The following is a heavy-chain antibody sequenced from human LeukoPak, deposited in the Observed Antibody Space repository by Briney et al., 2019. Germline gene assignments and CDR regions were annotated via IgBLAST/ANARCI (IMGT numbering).Heavy chain of an antibody. CDR1: GGSISSYY. CDR2: IYYSGST. Sequence: SETLSLTCTVSGGSISSYYWSWIRQPPGKGLECIGYIYYSGSTNYNPSLKSRVTISVDTSKNQFSLKLSSVTAADTADYYCARRTYFYDSSGYYFDYWGQGTLVTVSS. D-gene: IGHD3-22*01. V-gene: IGHV4-59*01. J-gene: IGHJ4*02. CDR3: ARRTYFYDSSGYYFDY.